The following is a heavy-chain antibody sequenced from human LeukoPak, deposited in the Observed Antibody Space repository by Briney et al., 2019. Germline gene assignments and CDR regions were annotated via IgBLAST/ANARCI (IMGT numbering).Heavy chain of an antibody. J-gene: IGHJ4*01. V-gene: IGHV1-46*01. CDR2: IDPSGGST. CDR3: ARASGSRNSYHFDY. Sequence: ASGKVSCKTAGYTFTNYYMHWVRHAPGQGLGWMGIIDPSGGSTTYAQNIQGRVTKATPSPTSTLYTDLSSLRSEDTAISYRARASGSRNSYHFDYSGHGTLVTASS. D-gene: IGHD3-10*01. CDR1: GYTFTNYY.